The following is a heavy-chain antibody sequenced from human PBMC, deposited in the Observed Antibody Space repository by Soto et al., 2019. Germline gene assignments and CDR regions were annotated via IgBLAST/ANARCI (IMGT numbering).Heavy chain of an antibody. CDR2: ISWNSGSI. D-gene: IGHD1-1*01. CDR3: AKDISTTGTTGAAFDI. J-gene: IGHJ3*02. Sequence: EVQLVESGGGLVQPGRSLRLSCAASGFTFDGYAMHWVRQAPGKGLEWVSGISWNSGSIGYSDSVKGRFTISSDNAKNSLYLQMNSLRAEDTALYYCAKDISTTGTTGAAFDIWGQGTMVTVSS. V-gene: IGHV3-9*01. CDR1: GFTFDGYA.